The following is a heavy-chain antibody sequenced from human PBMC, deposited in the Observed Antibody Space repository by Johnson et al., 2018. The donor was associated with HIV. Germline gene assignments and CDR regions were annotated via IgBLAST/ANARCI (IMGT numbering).Heavy chain of an antibody. Sequence: VQLVESGGGVVRPGGSLRLSCAASGFTFDDYGMSWVRQAPGKGLEWVSVIYSGGSTYYADSVKGRFTISRDNSKNTLYLQMNSLRAEDTAVYHCARGAMTMTQKGAFDVWGQGTMVTVSS. J-gene: IGHJ3*01. CDR3: ARGAMTMTQKGAFDV. V-gene: IGHV3-66*01. CDR1: GFTFDDYG. CDR2: IYSGGST.